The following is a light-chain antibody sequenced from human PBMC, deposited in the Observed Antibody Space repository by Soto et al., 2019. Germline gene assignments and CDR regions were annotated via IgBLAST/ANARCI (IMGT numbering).Light chain of an antibody. Sequence: DIQMTQSPSSLSASVGDRVTITCRASQSISNYLNWYQQKPGTAPKLLIYAASSLQSGVPSRFSGSGSGTAFTLTIYILQPADFANYYCQQSYSTPSTFGQGTHLEIK. J-gene: IGKJ2*01. CDR1: QSISNY. CDR3: QQSYSTPST. CDR2: AAS. V-gene: IGKV1-39*01.